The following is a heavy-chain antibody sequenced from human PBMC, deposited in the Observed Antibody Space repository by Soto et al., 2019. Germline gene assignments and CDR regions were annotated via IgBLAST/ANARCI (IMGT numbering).Heavy chain of an antibody. V-gene: IGHV4-4*07. D-gene: IGHD3-3*01. CDR3: ARHPRAPSITIFGVDYYGMDV. CDR1: GGSISSYY. Sequence: PSETLSLTCTVSGGSISSYYWSWIRQPAGKGLEWIGRIYTSGSTNYNPSLKSRVTISVDTSKNQFSLKLSSVTAADTAVYYCARHPRAPSITIFGVDYYGMDVWGQGTTVTVSS. CDR2: IYTSGST. J-gene: IGHJ6*02.